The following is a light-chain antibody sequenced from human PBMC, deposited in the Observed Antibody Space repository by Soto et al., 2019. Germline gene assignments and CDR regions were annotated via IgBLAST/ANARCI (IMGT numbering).Light chain of an antibody. Sequence: EIVMMQSPATLSVSPGESVTLSCRASKLFSSNLAWSQHKPGKAPRLLIYGVSTRDTGVPDRLSGSACGTELTITISSMQSEDFEVYYCQQYNNWPRTFGQGTRLEI. CDR2: GVS. CDR1: KLFSSN. J-gene: IGKJ5*01. V-gene: IGKV3-15*01. CDR3: QQYNNWPRT.